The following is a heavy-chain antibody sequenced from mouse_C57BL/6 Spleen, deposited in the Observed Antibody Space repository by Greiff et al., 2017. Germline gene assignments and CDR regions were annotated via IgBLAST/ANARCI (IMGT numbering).Heavy chain of an antibody. J-gene: IGHJ4*01. CDR3: TLIYYCSGYYAMDD. V-gene: IGHV14-1*01. CDR2: IDPEDGDT. CDR1: GFNIKDYY. Sequence: EVQLQQSGAELVRPGASVKLSCTASGFNIKDYYMHWVKQRPEQGLEWIGRIDPEDGDTEYAPQFQGKATMTADTSSNTAYLQLSSLTSEDTAVYYCTLIYYCSGYYAMDDWGQGTSVTVSS. D-gene: IGHD1-1*01.